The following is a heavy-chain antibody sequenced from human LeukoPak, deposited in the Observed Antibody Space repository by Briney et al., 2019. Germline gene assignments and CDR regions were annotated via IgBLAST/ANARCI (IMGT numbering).Heavy chain of an antibody. D-gene: IGHD6-25*01. CDR1: GFTFSSYA. V-gene: IGHV3-23*01. J-gene: IGHJ4*02. CDR3: AKTPAAGTYIAQAYFDY. CDR2: ISGSGGST. Sequence: GGSLRLSCAASGFTFSSYAMSWVRQAPGKGLEWVSAISGSGGSTYYADSVKDRFTISRDNSKNTLYLQMNSLRAEDTAVYYCAKTPAAGTYIAQAYFDYWGQGTLVTVSS.